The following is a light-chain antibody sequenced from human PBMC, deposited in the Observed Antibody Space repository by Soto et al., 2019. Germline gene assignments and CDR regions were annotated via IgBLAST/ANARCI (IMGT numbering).Light chain of an antibody. CDR3: QQRSNWPQLT. Sequence: EIVLTQSPATLSLSPGERATLSCRASQSVSIYLAWYHQKPGQAPRLLIYDASNRATGIPARFSGSGSGTDFTLTIGSLEPEAFAVYYCQQRSNWPQLTFGGGTKVEIK. V-gene: IGKV3-11*01. CDR1: QSVSIY. J-gene: IGKJ4*01. CDR2: DAS.